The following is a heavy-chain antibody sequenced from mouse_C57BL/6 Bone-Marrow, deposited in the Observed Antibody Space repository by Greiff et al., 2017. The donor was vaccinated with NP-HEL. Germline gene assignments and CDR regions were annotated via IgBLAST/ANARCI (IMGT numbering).Heavy chain of an antibody. CDR2: ISSGGSYT. CDR1: GFTFSSYG. V-gene: IGHV5-6*01. CDR3: ARHVYYDYDGAWFAY. J-gene: IGHJ3*01. Sequence: DVHLVESGGDLVKPGGSLKLSCAASGFTFSSYGMSWVRQTPDKRLEWVATISSGGSYTYYPDSVKGRVTISRDNAKNTLYLQMSSLKSEDTAMYYCARHVYYDYDGAWFAYWGQGTLVTVSA. D-gene: IGHD2-4*01.